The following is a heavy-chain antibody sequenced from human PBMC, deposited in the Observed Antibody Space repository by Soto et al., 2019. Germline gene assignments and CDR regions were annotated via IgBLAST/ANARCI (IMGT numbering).Heavy chain of an antibody. CDR2: IYWDDDK. J-gene: IGHJ4*02. CDR1: GFSLSTVGVG. V-gene: IGHV2-5*02. D-gene: IGHD7-27*01. Sequence: QITLKESGPTLVKPTQTLTLTCSFSGFSLSTVGVGVGWIRQPPGKALEGLALIYWDDDKRYSPSLKSRRTSTKDTSNNPVVLTVTNSDPVDTGTYYCAHTLDWGEGRFDYWGQGTLVTVSS. CDR3: AHTLDWGEGRFDY.